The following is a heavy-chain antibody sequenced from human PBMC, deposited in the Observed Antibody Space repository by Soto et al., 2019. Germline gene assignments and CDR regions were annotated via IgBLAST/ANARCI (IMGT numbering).Heavy chain of an antibody. J-gene: IGHJ6*02. CDR1: TFTFSSYA. CDR3: AKGSGYDSHYYYGMDV. Sequence: PGGSLRLSCAASTFTFSSYAMNWVRQAPGKGLEWVSTISGGDIDTYYADSVKGRFTISRDNSKNTLYLQMSSLRAEDTAVYYCAKGSGYDSHYYYGMDVWGQGTTVTVSS. D-gene: IGHD5-12*01. V-gene: IGHV3-23*01. CDR2: ISGGDIDT.